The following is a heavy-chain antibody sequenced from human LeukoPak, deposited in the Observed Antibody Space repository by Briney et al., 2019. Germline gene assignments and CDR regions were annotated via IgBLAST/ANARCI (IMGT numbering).Heavy chain of an antibody. J-gene: IGHJ4*02. CDR1: LDSTTSNF. V-gene: IGHV4-4*02. CDR2: IHRSGSP. D-gene: IGHD1-14*01. Sequence: SETLSLTCTVSLDSTTSNFWSWVHQPPGKGLEWIGEIHRSGSPNYNPSLQSRVTISIDRSRNQIALELSSVTAADTAVYYCAREILGGFNPGAYWGQGTLVTVSS. CDR3: AREILGGFNPGAY.